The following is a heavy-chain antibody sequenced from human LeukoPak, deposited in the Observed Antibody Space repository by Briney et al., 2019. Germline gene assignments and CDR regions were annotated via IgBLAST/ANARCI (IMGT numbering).Heavy chain of an antibody. CDR3: ARWGSNMAREKGDH. D-gene: IGHD3-10*01. CDR2: IYYSGIT. J-gene: IGHJ4*02. V-gene: IGHV4-59*08. Sequence: SETLSLTCTVSGGSISSYYWSWIRQFPGKGLEWIGHIYYSGITNYNPSLKTRVTILVDTSKNQFSLKLSSVTAADTAVYYCARWGSNMAREKGDHWGQGTLVTVSS. CDR1: GGSISSYY.